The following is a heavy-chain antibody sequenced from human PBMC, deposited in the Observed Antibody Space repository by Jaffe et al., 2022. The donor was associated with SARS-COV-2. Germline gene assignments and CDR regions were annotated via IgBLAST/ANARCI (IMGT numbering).Heavy chain of an antibody. J-gene: IGHJ2*01. Sequence: QVQLQESGPGLVKPAETLSLTCTVSGVSISDSYWSWIRQSPGKGLEWIGFGHYSGSTNYDPSLKSRVAISVDTSKNQVSLRLTSVTGADTAVYYCVRSGGVYWYFDLWGHGTLVTVSS. V-gene: IGHV4-59*01. CDR3: VRSGGVYWYFDL. D-gene: IGHD3-16*01. CDR1: GVSISDSY. CDR2: GHYSGST.